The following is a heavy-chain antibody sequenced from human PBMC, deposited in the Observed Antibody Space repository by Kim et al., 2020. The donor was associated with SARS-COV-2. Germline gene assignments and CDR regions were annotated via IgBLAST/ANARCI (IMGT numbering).Heavy chain of an antibody. D-gene: IGHD2-15*01. CDR2: IKADNGNT. CDR3: ARDKYKYERGGVAISFGMDV. CDR1: GYTFTNYA. V-gene: IGHV1-3*01. Sequence: ASVKVSCKASGYTFTNYAMHWVRQAPGQRLEWMGWIKADNGNTKYLQKFQGRVTITRDTSASTAHMELSSLRSEDTALYYCARDKYKYERGGVAISFGMDVWGQGTTVTVSS. J-gene: IGHJ6*02.